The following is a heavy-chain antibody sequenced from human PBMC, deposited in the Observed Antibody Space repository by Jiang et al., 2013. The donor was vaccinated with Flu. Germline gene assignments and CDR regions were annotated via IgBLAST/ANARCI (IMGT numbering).Heavy chain of an antibody. V-gene: IGHV2-5*02. CDR3: AHRLKGISVAGTPFDY. Sequence: KPTQTLTLTCTFSGFSLSTSAVGVGRIRQPPGKALEWVALIYWDEDKRYSPSLKSRLTITKDTSKNQVVLTMTNMDPVDTATYYCAHRLKGISVAGTPFDYWGQGTLVTVSS. J-gene: IGHJ4*02. CDR1: GFSLSTSAVG. CDR2: IYWDEDK. D-gene: IGHD6-19*01.